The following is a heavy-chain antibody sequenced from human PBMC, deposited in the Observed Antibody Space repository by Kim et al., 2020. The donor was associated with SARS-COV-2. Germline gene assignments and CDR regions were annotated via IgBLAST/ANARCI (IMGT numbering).Heavy chain of an antibody. D-gene: IGHD3-3*01. Sequence: SETLSLTCTVSGGSISSGGYYWSWIRQHPGKGLEWIAYIYYSGNTYYNPSLKTRVTISVDTSKNQFSLKLSSVTAADTAVYYCARGWGSGYDFWSGYFRESNWFDPWGQGTLVTVSS. CDR1: GGSISSGGYY. J-gene: IGHJ5*02. V-gene: IGHV4-31*03. CDR3: ARGWGSGYDFWSGYFRESNWFDP. CDR2: IYYSGNT.